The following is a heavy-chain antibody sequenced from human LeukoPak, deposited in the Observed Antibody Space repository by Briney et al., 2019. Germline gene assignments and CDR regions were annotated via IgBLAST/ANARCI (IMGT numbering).Heavy chain of an antibody. Sequence: ASAKVSCKACGYTFTSCGMSWVRQAPRQGLEWMGWISAYNGNTNYAQKLQRRVTMTTDTSTSTAYMELRSLRSDDTAVYYCARAGYEYVWGSYPFDYWGQGTLVTVSS. CDR3: ARAGYEYVWGSYPFDY. CDR2: ISAYNGNT. V-gene: IGHV1-18*04. CDR1: GYTFTSCG. J-gene: IGHJ4*02. D-gene: IGHD3-16*02.